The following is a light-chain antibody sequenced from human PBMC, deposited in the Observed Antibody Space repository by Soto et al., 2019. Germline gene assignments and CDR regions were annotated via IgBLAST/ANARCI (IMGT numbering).Light chain of an antibody. CDR3: MQGTHWPIT. Sequence: VVLTQTPLSLPVTLGQSAPISCRANQSLVHSDGIADFSWFQQRPGRSPRRLIYKVSNRDSGVPARFSGSGSGTDFALKISRVEAEDVGVYYCMQGTHWPITFGQGTRLEIK. CDR1: QSLVHSDGIAD. V-gene: IGKV2-30*02. CDR2: KVS. J-gene: IGKJ5*01.